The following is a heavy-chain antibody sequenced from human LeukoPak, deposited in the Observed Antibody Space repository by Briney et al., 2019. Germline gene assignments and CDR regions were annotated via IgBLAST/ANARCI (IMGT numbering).Heavy chain of an antibody. CDR1: GYTFTSYD. D-gene: IGHD3-10*01. Sequence: ASVKVSCKASGYTFTSYDINWVRQATGQGLEWMGWMNPNSGNTGYAQKFQGRVTMTRNTSISTAYMELSSLRSADPAVYHCPSYYGSGRYLLHAYYYYMDVWGTGTTVTVSS. J-gene: IGHJ6*03. CDR2: MNPNSGNT. CDR3: PSYYGSGRYLLHAYYYYMDV. V-gene: IGHV1-8*01.